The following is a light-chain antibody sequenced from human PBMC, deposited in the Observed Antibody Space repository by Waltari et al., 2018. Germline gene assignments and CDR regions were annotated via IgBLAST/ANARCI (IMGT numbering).Light chain of an antibody. Sequence: QSALTQPASVSGSPGQSITISCTGTSSDVGAYNYVSWYRQHPGKAPKLMIYDVRHRPSGVSNRFSGSRSGNTASLTISGLQAEDEADYYCSSYTTSSTYVFGSGTKVTVL. CDR2: DVR. J-gene: IGLJ1*01. CDR3: SSYTTSSTYV. V-gene: IGLV2-14*03. CDR1: SSDVGAYNY.